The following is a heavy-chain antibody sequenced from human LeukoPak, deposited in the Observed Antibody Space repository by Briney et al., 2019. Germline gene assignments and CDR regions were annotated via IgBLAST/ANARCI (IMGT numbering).Heavy chain of an antibody. CDR2: ISSSSSYI. D-gene: IGHD5-12*01. CDR3: ARQGGDSGYDHYFDY. J-gene: IGHJ4*02. Sequence: TGGSLRLSCAASGFAFSSYSMNWGRQAPGKGLEWVSSISSSSSYIYYADSVRGRFTISRDNAKNSLYLQMNSLRAEDTAVYYCARQGGDSGYDHYFDYWGQGTLVTVSS. CDR1: GFAFSSYS. V-gene: IGHV3-21*01.